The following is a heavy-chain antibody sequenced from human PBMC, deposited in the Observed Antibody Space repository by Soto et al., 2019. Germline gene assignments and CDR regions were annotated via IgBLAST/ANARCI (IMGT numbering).Heavy chain of an antibody. D-gene: IGHD3-22*01. CDR2: ISGSGGST. V-gene: IGHV3-23*01. J-gene: IGHJ4*02. CDR3: AKATGKYYYDSSTLDY. Sequence: EVQLLESGGGLVQPGGSLRLSCAASGFTFSSYAMSWVRQAPGKGLEWVSAISGSGGSTYYADSVKGRFTISRDNSKNTLYLQMNSLRAEDTAVYYCAKATGKYYYDSSTLDYWGQGTVVTVSS. CDR1: GFTFSSYA.